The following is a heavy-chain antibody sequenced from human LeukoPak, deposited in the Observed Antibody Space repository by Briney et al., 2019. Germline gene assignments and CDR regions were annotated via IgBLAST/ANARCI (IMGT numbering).Heavy chain of an antibody. Sequence: GGSLRLSCAASGFSFSSSGMNWVRQAPGKGLEWVSYISSSSSTIYYADSVKGRFTISRDNAENSLYLQMNSLRAEDTAVYYCASSEVDSSSWYPSYFDYWGQGTLVTVSS. V-gene: IGHV3-48*01. CDR1: GFSFSSSG. J-gene: IGHJ4*02. CDR3: ASSEVDSSSWYPSYFDY. D-gene: IGHD6-13*01. CDR2: ISSSSSTI.